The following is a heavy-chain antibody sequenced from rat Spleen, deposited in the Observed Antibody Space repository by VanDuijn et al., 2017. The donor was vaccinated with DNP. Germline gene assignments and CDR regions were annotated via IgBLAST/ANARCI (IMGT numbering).Heavy chain of an antibody. CDR1: GFTFSDYY. CDR3: ATPPPTAY. CDR2: IRYDGGST. V-gene: IGHV5-20*01. J-gene: IGHJ3*01. Sequence: EVQLVESGGGLVQPGRSLKLSCAASGFTFSDYYMAWVRQAPTRGLEWVAYIRYDGGSTYYGDSVKGRFTISRDNAQSALNLQMNSLRSEDMATYYCATPPPTAYWGQGTLVTVSS. D-gene: IGHD1-11*01.